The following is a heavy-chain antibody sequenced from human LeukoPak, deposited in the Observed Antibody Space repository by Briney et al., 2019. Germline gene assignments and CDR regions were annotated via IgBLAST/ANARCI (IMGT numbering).Heavy chain of an antibody. CDR2: INPNSGGT. J-gene: IGHJ3*02. CDR3: ARGIGYYDSSGYYYPDAFDI. V-gene: IGHV1-2*02. CDR1: GYTFTGYY. D-gene: IGHD3-22*01. Sequence: ASVKVSCNASGYTFTGYYMHWVRQAPGQGLEWMGWINPNSGGTNYAQKFQGRVTMTRDTSISTAYMELSRLRSDDTAVYYCARGIGYYDSSGYYYPDAFDIWGQGTMVTVSS.